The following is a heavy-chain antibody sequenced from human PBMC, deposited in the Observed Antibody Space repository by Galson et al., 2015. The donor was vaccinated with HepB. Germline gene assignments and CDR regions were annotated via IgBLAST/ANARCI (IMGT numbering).Heavy chain of an antibody. D-gene: IGHD3-22*01. V-gene: IGHV3-23*01. Sequence: SLRLSCAASGFTFSSYAMSWVRQAPGKGLEWVSAISGSGGSTYYADSVKGRFTISRDNSKNTLYLQMNSLRAEDTAVYYCAKDNVEYYDSSGYYCWAPPFFDYWGQGTLVTVSS. CDR3: AKDNVEYYDSSGYYCWAPPFFDY. J-gene: IGHJ4*02. CDR1: GFTFSSYA. CDR2: ISGSGGST.